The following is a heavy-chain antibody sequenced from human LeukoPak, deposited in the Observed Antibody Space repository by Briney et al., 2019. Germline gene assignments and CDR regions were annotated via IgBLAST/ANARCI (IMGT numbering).Heavy chain of an antibody. Sequence: SETLSLTCSVSGGSVSSRSYYWTWIRQPPGKGLEWIGSIYYSGSTYYNPSLKSRVTISVDTSKNQFSLKLRSVTAADTAVYYCARDAAWVRLGEGTWGQGTLVTVSS. CDR2: IYYSGST. D-gene: IGHD3-16*01. J-gene: IGHJ5*02. CDR1: GGSVSSRSYY. V-gene: IGHV4-39*02. CDR3: ARDAAWVRLGEGT.